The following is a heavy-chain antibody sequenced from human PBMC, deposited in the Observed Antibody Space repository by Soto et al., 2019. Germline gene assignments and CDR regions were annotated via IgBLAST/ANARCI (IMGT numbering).Heavy chain of an antibody. J-gene: IGHJ6*01. Sequence: QEQLLQSGAEVRKPGSSVKVSCKASGGTFDNYAVSWVRQAPGQGLEWMGGIIPMFETVNYAQRFQGRLTIAADESRSTAYMELTSLTSAATAIYFCARGLRTGNYGMDVWGQGTTVTVSS. V-gene: IGHV1-69*01. CDR2: IIPMFETV. D-gene: IGHD3-10*01. CDR3: ARGLRTGNYGMDV. CDR1: GGTFDNYA.